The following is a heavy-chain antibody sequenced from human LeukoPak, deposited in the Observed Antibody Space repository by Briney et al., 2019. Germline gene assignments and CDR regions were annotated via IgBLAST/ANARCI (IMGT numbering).Heavy chain of an antibody. V-gene: IGHV4-30-2*01. CDR2: IYHSGST. CDR1: GGSISSGGYY. J-gene: IGHJ6*03. CDR3: ARYTSSIAAGYYYYMDV. D-gene: IGHD6-6*01. Sequence: PSQTLSLTCTVSGGSISSGGYYWSWIRQPPGKGLEWIGYIYHSGSTYYNPSLKSRVTISVDTSKNQFSLKLSSVTAADTAVYYCARYTSSIAAGYYYYMDVWGKGTTVTVSS.